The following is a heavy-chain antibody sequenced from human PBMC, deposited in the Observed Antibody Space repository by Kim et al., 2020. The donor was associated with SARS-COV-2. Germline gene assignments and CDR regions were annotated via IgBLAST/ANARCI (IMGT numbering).Heavy chain of an antibody. D-gene: IGHD2-15*01. CDR3: ARENYGGNRYFDS. J-gene: IGHJ4*02. CDR2: IRVYNGNT. V-gene: IGHV1-18*04. Sequence: ASVKVSCKASGYTFTNYDISWVRQAPGQGLEWMGWIRVYNGNTNYAHNLQGRVTMTTDTSTSTAYMELRSLRSDDTAVYFCARENYGGNRYFDSWGQGTLVTVSS. CDR1: GYTFTNYD.